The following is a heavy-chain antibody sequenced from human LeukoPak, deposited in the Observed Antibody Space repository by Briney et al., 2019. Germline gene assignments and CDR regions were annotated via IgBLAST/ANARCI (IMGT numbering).Heavy chain of an antibody. CDR1: GFTISTYG. CDR2: IIIGTSYI. CDR3: PRAGWLQTSEYFDH. V-gene: IGHV3-21*01. J-gene: IGHJ4*02. D-gene: IGHD5-24*01. Sequence: GVSLSLKGSGSGFTISTYGMIWVRPAPGEGREWGSSIIIGTSYIYYADSVKRRFTISRDNAKRSLYLQMSSLRAEYTAVYYCPRAGWLQTSEYFDHSGQGTLVTDCS.